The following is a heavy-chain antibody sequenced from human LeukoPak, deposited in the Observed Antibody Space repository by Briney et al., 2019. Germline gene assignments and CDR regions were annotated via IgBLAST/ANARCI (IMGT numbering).Heavy chain of an antibody. V-gene: IGHV4-34*01. CDR2: INHSRST. J-gene: IGHJ5*02. D-gene: IGHD2-21*02. CDR1: VGSFSGYY. Sequence: PSETLSLTCAVYVGSFSGYYWSWIRQPPGKGLEGIGEINHSRSTNYNPSLKSRVTISVDTSKNQFSLKLSSVTAADTAVYYCARRAPGYQNIVVVTGQESWFDPWGQGTLVTVSS. CDR3: ARRAPGYQNIVVVTGQESWFDP.